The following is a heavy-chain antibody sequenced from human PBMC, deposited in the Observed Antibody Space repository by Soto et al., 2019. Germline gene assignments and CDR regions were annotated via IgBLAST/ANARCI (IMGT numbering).Heavy chain of an antibody. CDR2: ISSRSDTL. Sequence: GGSLRLSCEDSGFTFSAYAMNWVRQAPGKGLEWVSYISSRSDTLYYADSVKGRFTISRDNAKNSAYLQVNNLRDEDTAVYYCARDWDIVILSVPIPNYNYGMDVWGQGTTVTVSS. CDR3: ARDWDIVILSVPIPNYNYGMDV. J-gene: IGHJ6*02. D-gene: IGHD2-15*01. CDR1: GFTFSAYA. V-gene: IGHV3-48*02.